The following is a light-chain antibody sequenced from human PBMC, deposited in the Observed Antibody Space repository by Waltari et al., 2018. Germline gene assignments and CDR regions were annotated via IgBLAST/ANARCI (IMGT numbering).Light chain of an antibody. V-gene: IGKV4-1*01. Sequence: DIVMTQSPDSLAVSLGDRATINCRSSQSVLYSFDNKNHLAWYQKKPGQPPKVLIYWASTRESGVPGRFSGIGSWTDFSLTISSLQAEDVAVYDCQQYYDIPFTFGPGTKVEIK. J-gene: IGKJ3*01. CDR2: WAS. CDR3: QQYYDIPFT. CDR1: QSVLYSFDNKNH.